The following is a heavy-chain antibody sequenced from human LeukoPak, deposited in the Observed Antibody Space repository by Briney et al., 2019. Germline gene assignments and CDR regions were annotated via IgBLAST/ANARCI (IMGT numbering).Heavy chain of an antibody. CDR1: GGSISSYY. J-gene: IGHJ4*02. Sequence: SETLSLTCTVSGGSISSYYWSWIRQPPGKGLEWIGYIYYSGSTNYNPSLKSRVTISVDTSMNQFSLKLSSVTAADTAVYYCARDRSYYGSGHFDYWGQGTLVTVSS. D-gene: IGHD3-10*01. CDR3: ARDRSYYGSGHFDY. CDR2: IYYSGST. V-gene: IGHV4-59*01.